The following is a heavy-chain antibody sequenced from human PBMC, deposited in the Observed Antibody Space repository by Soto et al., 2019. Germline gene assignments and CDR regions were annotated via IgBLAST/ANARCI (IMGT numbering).Heavy chain of an antibody. CDR1: GFTFSSYA. Sequence: GGSLRLSCAASGFTFSSYAMHWVRQAPGKGLEWVAVISYDGSNKYYADSVKGRFTISRDNSKNTLYLQMNSLRAEDTAVYYCARDYYDSSGPHDYWGQGTLVTVSS. V-gene: IGHV3-30-3*01. CDR2: ISYDGSNK. D-gene: IGHD3-22*01. J-gene: IGHJ4*02. CDR3: ARDYYDSSGPHDY.